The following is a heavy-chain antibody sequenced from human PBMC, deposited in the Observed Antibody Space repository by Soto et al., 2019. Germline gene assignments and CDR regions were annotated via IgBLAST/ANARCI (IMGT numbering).Heavy chain of an antibody. J-gene: IGHJ4*02. Sequence: GGSLRLSCAASGFTFRSFTMNWVRQAPGKGLEWVSTISSNSAYIYYTDSVRGRFTISRDNAKTSLYLQVNSLRAEDTAVYYCAKGGHIDFCGQGTLVTVSS. CDR2: ISSNSAYI. V-gene: IGHV3-21*04. CDR3: AKGGHIDF. D-gene: IGHD3-16*01. CDR1: GFTFRSFT.